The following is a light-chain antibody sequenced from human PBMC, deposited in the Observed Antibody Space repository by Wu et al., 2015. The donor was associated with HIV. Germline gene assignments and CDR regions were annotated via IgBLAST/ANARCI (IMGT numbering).Light chain of an antibody. CDR1: QGISNY. V-gene: IGKV1-27*01. J-gene: IGKJ1*01. CDR2: AAS. CDR3: QKYNSAPWT. Sequence: DIQMTQSPSSLSASVGDRVNITCRASQGISNYLAWYQQKPGKLPKLLIYAASTLQSGVPSRFSGSESGTDFTLTISSLQPEDAATYYCQKYNSAPWTFGQGTSVEIK.